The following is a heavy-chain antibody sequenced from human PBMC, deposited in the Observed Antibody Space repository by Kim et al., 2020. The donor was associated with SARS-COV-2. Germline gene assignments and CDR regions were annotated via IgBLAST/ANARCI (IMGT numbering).Heavy chain of an antibody. Sequence: SLKSRVTISVDTSKNQFSLKLSSVTAADTAVYYCARHQGPRGYSGYDSDYWGQGTLVTVSS. J-gene: IGHJ4*02. V-gene: IGHV4-39*01. CDR3: ARHQGPRGYSGYDSDY. D-gene: IGHD5-12*01.